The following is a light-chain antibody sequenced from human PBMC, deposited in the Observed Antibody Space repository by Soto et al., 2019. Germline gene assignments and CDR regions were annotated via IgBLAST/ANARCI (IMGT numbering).Light chain of an antibody. J-gene: IGKJ1*01. CDR1: QTVSSS. CDR3: QQYGSSPWT. Sequence: EIVLTQSPATLSLSPWERATLSCRASQTVSSSLAWYQQKPGQAPRLLIYEASNRATGIPARFSGSGSGTDFTLTISRLEPEDFAVYFCQQYGSSPWTFGQGTKVDIK. CDR2: EAS. V-gene: IGKV3-20*01.